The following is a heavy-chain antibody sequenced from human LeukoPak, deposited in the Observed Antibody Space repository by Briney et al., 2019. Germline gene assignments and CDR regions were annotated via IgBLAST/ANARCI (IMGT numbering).Heavy chain of an antibody. CDR2: ISYDGSNK. V-gene: IGHV3-30*03. CDR3: ARVVGESGSGWYYYYYGMDV. CDR1: GFTFSSYG. D-gene: IGHD6-19*01. J-gene: IGHJ6*02. Sequence: GGSLRLSCAASGFTFSSYGMHWVRQAPGKGLEWVAVISYDGSNKYYADSVKGRFTISRDNSKNTLYLQMNSLRAEDTAVYYCARVVGESGSGWYYYYYGMDVWGQGTTVTVSS.